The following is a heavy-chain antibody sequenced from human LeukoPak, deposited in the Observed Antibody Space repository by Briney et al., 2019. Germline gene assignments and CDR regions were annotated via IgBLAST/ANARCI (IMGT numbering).Heavy chain of an antibody. J-gene: IGHJ4*02. V-gene: IGHV4-4*07. CDR3: ARHKLRSFGESPVYFFDY. CDR1: GDSISSYY. CDR2: ITSGSA. Sequence: SETLSLTCTVSGDSISSYYWSWIRQPAGEGLEWIGRITSGSADYNPSLKRRVTMSVDTSKNQFSLKLSSVTAADTAVYHCARHKLRSFGESPVYFFDYWGQGTLVTVSS. D-gene: IGHD3-10*01.